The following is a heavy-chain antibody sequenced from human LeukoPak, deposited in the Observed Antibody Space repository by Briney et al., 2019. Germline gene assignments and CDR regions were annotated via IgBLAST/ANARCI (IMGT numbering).Heavy chain of an antibody. CDR3: AKGRTSSSYSSVSS. CDR1: GFTFSSYA. D-gene: IGHD2-15*01. V-gene: IGHV3-23*01. Sequence: GGSLRLSFAASGFTFSSYAMSWVRQAPGKGLEWVSVISGGGGATYYAGSVKGRFTISRDDSENTLYLQMNSLRAEDTAVYYCAKGRTSSSYSSVSSWGQGTLVTVSS. CDR2: ISGGGGAT. J-gene: IGHJ5*02.